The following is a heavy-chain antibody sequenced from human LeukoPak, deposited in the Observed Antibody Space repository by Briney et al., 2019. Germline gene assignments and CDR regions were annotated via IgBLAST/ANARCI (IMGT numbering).Heavy chain of an antibody. CDR1: GYSISSGYY. J-gene: IGHJ4*02. Sequence: PSETLSLTCTVSGYSISSGYYWGWIRQPPGKGLDWIGRIYHSGSTYYNPSLGSRVTISVETSMTQFSLKLSSVTAADTAVYYCARGHSSGWPTDYWGQGTLVTVSS. D-gene: IGHD6-19*01. CDR3: ARGHSSGWPTDY. CDR2: IYHSGST. V-gene: IGHV4-38-2*02.